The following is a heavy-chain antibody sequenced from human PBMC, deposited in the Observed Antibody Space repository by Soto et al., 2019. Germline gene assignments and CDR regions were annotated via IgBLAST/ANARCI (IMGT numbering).Heavy chain of an antibody. J-gene: IGHJ4*02. CDR3: ARLVYDTRLNYMYFDF. V-gene: IGHV4-34*01. CDR1: GGSFSGYY. Sequence: NPSETLSLTCAGYGGSFSGYYWSWIRQTPGKGLEWLGEINHRGSTNYNPSLKSRVAISVDTSKNQFSLKLTSVTAADTAIYFCARLVYDTRLNYMYFDFWGQGALVTVSS. D-gene: IGHD3-10*01. CDR2: INHRGST.